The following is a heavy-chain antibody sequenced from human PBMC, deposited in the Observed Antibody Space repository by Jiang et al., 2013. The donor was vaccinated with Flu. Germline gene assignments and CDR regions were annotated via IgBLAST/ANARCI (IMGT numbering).Heavy chain of an antibody. Sequence: VQLLESGGGLVKPGGSLRLSCAASGFTFSSYSMTWVRQAPGKGLEWVSSITTSGTYIYYADSVKGRFTISRDNARNSLYLQMNSLRAEDTAVYYCARDSYYDSSGYYVHWAGGFDHWGQGTLVTVSS. CDR3: ARDSYYDSSGYYVHWAGGFDH. CDR2: ITTSGTYI. J-gene: IGHJ4*02. D-gene: IGHD3-22*01. V-gene: IGHV3-21*01. CDR1: GFTFSSYS.